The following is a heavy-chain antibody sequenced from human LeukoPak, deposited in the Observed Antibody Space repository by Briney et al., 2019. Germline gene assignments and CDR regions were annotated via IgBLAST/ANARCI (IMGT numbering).Heavy chain of an antibody. CDR1: GFTFSNYW. CDR3: ARQPDY. V-gene: IGHV3-74*01. J-gene: IGHJ4*02. Sequence: GGAVRLSCAASGFTFSNYWMHWVRQAPGKGLVWVSHINSEGRRTNYAASVKGRFTISRDNAKNTLYLQMNSLRAEDTAVYYCARQPDYWGQG. CDR2: INSEGRRT. D-gene: IGHD1-14*01.